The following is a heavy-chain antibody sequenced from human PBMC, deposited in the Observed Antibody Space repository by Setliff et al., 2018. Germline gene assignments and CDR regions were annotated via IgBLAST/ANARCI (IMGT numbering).Heavy chain of an antibody. CDR2: INHSGST. V-gene: IGHV4-34*01. CDR3: ARSPYVVVTAIPFDY. J-gene: IGHJ4*02. Sequence: PSETLSLTCTVSGGSISSYYWSWIRQPAGKGLEWIGEINHSGSTNYNPSLKSRVTISVDTSKNTFSLKLSSVTAAYTAVYYCARSPYVVVTAIPFDYWGQGTLVTVSS. D-gene: IGHD2-21*02. CDR1: GGSISSYY.